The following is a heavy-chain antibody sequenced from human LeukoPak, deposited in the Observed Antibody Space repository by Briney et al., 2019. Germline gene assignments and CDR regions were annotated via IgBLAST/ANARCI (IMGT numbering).Heavy chain of an antibody. CDR3: AKNDGYAIFGVSDY. D-gene: IGHD3-3*01. CDR2: ISGSGGST. J-gene: IGHJ4*02. V-gene: IGHV3-23*01. Sequence: SGGSLRLSWAASGFTFSSYAMSWVRQAPGKGLEWVSAISGSGGSTYYADSVKGRFTISRDNSKNTLYLQMNSLRAEDTAVYYCAKNDGYAIFGVSDYWGQGTLVTVSS. CDR1: GFTFSSYA.